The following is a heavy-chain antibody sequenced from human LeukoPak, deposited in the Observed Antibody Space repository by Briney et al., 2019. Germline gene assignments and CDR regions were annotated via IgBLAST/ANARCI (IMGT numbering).Heavy chain of an antibody. V-gene: IGHV4-4*02. CDR2: IYYSGST. CDR3: ARAYSGSYSDY. J-gene: IGHJ4*02. D-gene: IGHD1-26*01. Sequence: SGTLSLTCAVSGGSISSSNWWTWVRQPPGKGLEWIGSIYYSGSTNYNPSLKSRVTISVDTSKNQFSLKLSSVTAADTAVYYCARAYSGSYSDYRGQGTLVTVSS. CDR1: GGSISSSNW.